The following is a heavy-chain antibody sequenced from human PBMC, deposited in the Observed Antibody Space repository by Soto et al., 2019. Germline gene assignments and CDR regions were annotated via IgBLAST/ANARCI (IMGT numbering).Heavy chain of an antibody. CDR2: LIPIFGTA. D-gene: IGHD5-12*01. CDR1: GGTFSSYA. CDR3: ASPPIVATIVTYYYGMDV. Sequence: QVQLVQSGAEVKKPGSSVKVSCTASGGTFSSYAISWVRQAPGQGLEWMGGLIPIFGTADYAQKFQGRVTITADESTSTAYMELSSRRAEDTAAYYCASPPIVATIVTYYYGMDVWGQGTTVTVSS. J-gene: IGHJ6*02. V-gene: IGHV1-69*12.